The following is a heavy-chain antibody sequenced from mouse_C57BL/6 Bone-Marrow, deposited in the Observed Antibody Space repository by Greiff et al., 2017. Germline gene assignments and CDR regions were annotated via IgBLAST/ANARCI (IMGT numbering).Heavy chain of an antibody. Sequence: QVQLQQSGAELVRPGTSVKVSCKASGYAFTNYLIEWVKQRPGQGLEWIGVINPGSGGTNYNEKVKGKATLTADKSSSTAYMQLSSLTSEDSAVYFCARSATVVAPFAYWGQGTLVTVSA. CDR3: ARSATVVAPFAY. V-gene: IGHV1-54*01. CDR1: GYAFTNYL. J-gene: IGHJ3*01. D-gene: IGHD1-1*01. CDR2: INPGSGGT.